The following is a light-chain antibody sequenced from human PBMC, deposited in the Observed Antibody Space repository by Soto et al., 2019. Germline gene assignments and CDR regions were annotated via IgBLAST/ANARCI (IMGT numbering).Light chain of an antibody. Sequence: DIQMTQSPSSLSASVGDRVTITCRASQGISNYLAWYQQKPGKVPKLLIYSASTLQPGVPSRFSGSGSGTDFTLNISSLQPEDVATYYCQKYNSAPWTFGQGTKVEIK. CDR2: SAS. V-gene: IGKV1-27*01. CDR3: QKYNSAPWT. CDR1: QGISNY. J-gene: IGKJ1*01.